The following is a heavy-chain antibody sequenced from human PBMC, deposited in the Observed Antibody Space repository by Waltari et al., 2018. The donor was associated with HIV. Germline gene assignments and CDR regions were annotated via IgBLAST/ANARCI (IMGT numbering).Heavy chain of an antibody. Sequence: EVQLVESGGGLVQPGRSLRLSCEASGFTFDEYGMHWVRQAPGKGLEWVSGISWNSGSLGYADSVKGRFTISRDNAKNSLYLQLNSLRAEDTAVYYCVKLKSSGYDFSYFDYWGQGTLVTVSS. CDR2: ISWNSGSL. CDR3: VKLKSSGYDFSYFDY. V-gene: IGHV3-9*01. D-gene: IGHD5-12*01. J-gene: IGHJ4*02. CDR1: GFTFDEYG.